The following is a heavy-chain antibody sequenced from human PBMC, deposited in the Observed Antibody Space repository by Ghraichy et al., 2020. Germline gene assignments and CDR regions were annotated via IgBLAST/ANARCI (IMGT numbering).Heavy chain of an antibody. CDR3: ATRPYYDILTGYGGLDF. J-gene: IGHJ4*02. Sequence: GTLNISCAASGFTFSSHAMRWVRLAPGKGLEWVSGISGSGGSTYYVDSVKGRFTISRDNSKNTLYLQMNSLRGEDTAVYYCATRPYYDILTGYGGLDFWGQGTLVTVSS. CDR2: ISGSGGST. D-gene: IGHD3-9*01. CDR1: GFTFSSHA. V-gene: IGHV3-23*01.